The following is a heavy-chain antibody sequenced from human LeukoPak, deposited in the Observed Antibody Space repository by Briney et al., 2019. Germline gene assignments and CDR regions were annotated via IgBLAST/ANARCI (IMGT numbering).Heavy chain of an antibody. CDR1: GFTFSDYY. Sequence: GGSLRLSCAASGFTFSDYYMSWIRQAPGKGLEWVSYISSSGSTIYYADSVKGRFTISRHNAKNSLYLQMNSPRAEDAAVYYCARADRAEYYYYYYMDVWGKGTTVTVSS. D-gene: IGHD1-14*01. CDR3: ARADRAEYYYYYYMDV. V-gene: IGHV3-11*04. J-gene: IGHJ6*03. CDR2: ISSSGSTI.